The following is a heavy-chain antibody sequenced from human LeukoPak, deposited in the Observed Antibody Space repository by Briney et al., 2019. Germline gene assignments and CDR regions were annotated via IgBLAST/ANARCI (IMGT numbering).Heavy chain of an antibody. CDR2: IIPIFGTA. Sequence: GASVKVSCKASGGTFSSYAISWVRQAPGQGLEWMGGIIPIFGTANYAQKFQGRVTITADESTSTAYMELSSLRSEDTAVYYCARGELWFRELPKSLDYWGQGTLVTVSS. J-gene: IGHJ4*02. CDR1: GGTFSSYA. D-gene: IGHD3-10*01. V-gene: IGHV1-69*13. CDR3: ARGELWFRELPKSLDY.